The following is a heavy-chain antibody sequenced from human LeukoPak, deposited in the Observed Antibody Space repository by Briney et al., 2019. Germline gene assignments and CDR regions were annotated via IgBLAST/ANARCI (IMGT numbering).Heavy chain of an antibody. CDR2: IYTSGST. V-gene: IGHV4-61*02. Sequence: SQTLSLTCTVSGGSISSGSYYWSWIRQPAGKGLEWIGRIYTSGSTNYNPSLTSRVTISVDTSKNQFSLKLSSVTAADTAVYYCARDQMLVIAAANFFDYYYMDVWGKGTTVTVSS. CDR1: GGSISSGSYY. CDR3: ARDQMLVIAAANFFDYYYMDV. D-gene: IGHD6-13*01. J-gene: IGHJ6*03.